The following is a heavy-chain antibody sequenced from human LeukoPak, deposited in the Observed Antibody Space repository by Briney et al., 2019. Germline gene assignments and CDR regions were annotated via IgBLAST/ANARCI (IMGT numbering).Heavy chain of an antibody. J-gene: IGHJ3*02. CDR2: IYYSGST. CDR3: ARSPTYYYDSSGLLDAFDI. CDR1: GGSISSYY. V-gene: IGHV4-39*01. D-gene: IGHD3-22*01. Sequence: SETLSLTCTVSGGSISSYYWGWIRQPPGKGLEWIGSIYYSGSTYYNPSLKSRVTISVDTSKNQFSLKLSSVTAADTAVYYCARSPTYYYDSSGLLDAFDIWGQGTMVTVSS.